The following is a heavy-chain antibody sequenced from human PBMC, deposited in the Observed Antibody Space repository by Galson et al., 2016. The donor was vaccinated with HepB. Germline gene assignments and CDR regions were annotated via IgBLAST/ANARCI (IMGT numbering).Heavy chain of an antibody. CDR1: GFTFNDAW. CDR3: TTGGRY. V-gene: IGHV3-15*01. J-gene: IGHJ4*02. CDR2: IKRKTDGGTT. D-gene: IGHD3-16*01. Sequence: SLRLSCAASGFTFNDAWMSWVRQAPGKGLEWVGRIKRKTDGGTTDYAAPVKGRFTISTDDSQTTLYLQMKSLKFEDTAVYYCTTGGRYWGQGTLVTVSS.